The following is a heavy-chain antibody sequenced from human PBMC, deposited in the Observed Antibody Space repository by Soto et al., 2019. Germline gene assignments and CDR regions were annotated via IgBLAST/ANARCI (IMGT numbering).Heavy chain of an antibody. CDR2: IYPGDSDT. D-gene: IGHD4-17*01. CDR3: AIHRDYGDYGYYYYMDV. CDR1: GYSFTSYW. Sequence: GESLKISCKGSGYSFTSYWIGWVRQMPGKGLEWMGIIYPGDSDTRYSPSFQGQVTISADKSISTAYLQWSSLKASDTAMYYCAIHRDYGDYGYYYYMDVWTKGTTDIVS. V-gene: IGHV5-51*01. J-gene: IGHJ6*03.